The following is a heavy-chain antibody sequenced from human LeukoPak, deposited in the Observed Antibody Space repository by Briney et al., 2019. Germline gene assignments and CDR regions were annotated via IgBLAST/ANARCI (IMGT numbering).Heavy chain of an antibody. D-gene: IGHD2-15*01. CDR1: GFSFSDYG. V-gene: IGHV3-23*01. CDR2: LSYRGDST. J-gene: IGHJ4*02. Sequence: GGTLRLSCAGSGFSFSDYGMSWVRQPPGKGLEWVSGLSYRGDSTYYADSVKGRFTISRDNSKNTLYLQMSSLRAEDTAVYYCLRSGGGRASNWGQGTLVTVSS. CDR3: LRSGGGRASN.